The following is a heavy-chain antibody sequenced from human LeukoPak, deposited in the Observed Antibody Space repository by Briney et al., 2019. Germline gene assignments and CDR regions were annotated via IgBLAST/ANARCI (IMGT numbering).Heavy chain of an antibody. CDR1: GFTFSSYE. Sequence: GGSLRLSCAASGFTFSSYEMNWVRQAPGKGLEWVSYISSSGTTIYYADSVKGRFTISRDNAKNSLYLEMNSLRAEDTAVYYCASLYYDYVWGNYRPHDYWGQGTLVTVSS. J-gene: IGHJ4*02. V-gene: IGHV3-48*03. D-gene: IGHD3-16*02. CDR3: ASLYYDYVWGNYRPHDY. CDR2: ISSSGTTI.